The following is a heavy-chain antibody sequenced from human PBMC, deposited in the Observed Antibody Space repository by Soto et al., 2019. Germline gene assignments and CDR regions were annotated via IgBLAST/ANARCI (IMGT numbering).Heavy chain of an antibody. Sequence: QVQLVQSGPEVTKPGASVKVSCKASGYTFTNYGISWVRQAPGQGLEWMGWISSYSGITNYAQQFQGRVTMTTDYSTSTAYMERRSLRSDDTAVYYCARDRKYSNYWFDPWGQGTLVTVSS. CDR1: GYTFTNYG. J-gene: IGHJ5*02. CDR3: ARDRKYSNYWFDP. V-gene: IGHV1-18*01. D-gene: IGHD6-6*01. CDR2: ISSYSGIT.